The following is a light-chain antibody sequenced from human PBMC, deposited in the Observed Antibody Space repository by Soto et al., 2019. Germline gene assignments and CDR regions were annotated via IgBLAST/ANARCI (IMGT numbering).Light chain of an antibody. CDR1: HDISTF. V-gene: IGKV1-9*01. CDR3: QQLYTLPFT. J-gene: IGKJ5*01. Sequence: DIHLTQSPSLLSASIGDRVTITFRASHDISTFLAWYQQKPGKAPKLLIYEASTLQSGVPSRFSGSGSGTEFTLTISGLLPEDFAAYHCQQLYTLPFTFGQGTRLEI. CDR2: EAS.